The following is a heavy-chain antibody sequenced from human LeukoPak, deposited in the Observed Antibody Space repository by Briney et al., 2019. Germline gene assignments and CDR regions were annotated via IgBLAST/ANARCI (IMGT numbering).Heavy chain of an antibody. D-gene: IGHD3-3*01. J-gene: IGHJ4*02. CDR1: GYTFTSYG. CDR3: ARVPITRGSSLGVADY. CDR2: ISAYNGNT. V-gene: IGHV1-18*01. Sequence: ASVTVSCKASGYTFTSYGISWVRQAPGQGLEWMGWISAYNGNTNYAQKLQGRVTMTTDTSTSTAYMELRSLRSDDTAVYYCARVPITRGSSLGVADYWGQGTLVTVSS.